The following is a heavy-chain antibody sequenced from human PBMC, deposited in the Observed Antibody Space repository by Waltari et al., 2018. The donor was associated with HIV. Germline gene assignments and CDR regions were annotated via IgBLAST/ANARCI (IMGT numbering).Heavy chain of an antibody. J-gene: IGHJ3*02. CDR3: ARQMTFYDALDI. Sequence: QVQLVQSGAEVRKPGASVKVACTTSGYTLTDSYIHWVRQAPGQGPEWMGWIYPNSGDTHFAEKFQGRVTLTRDTSIRTAYVEVSNLRSDDTAVYYCARQMTFYDALDIWGQGTMVSVSS. V-gene: IGHV1-2*02. CDR1: GYTLTDSY. CDR2: IYPNSGDT.